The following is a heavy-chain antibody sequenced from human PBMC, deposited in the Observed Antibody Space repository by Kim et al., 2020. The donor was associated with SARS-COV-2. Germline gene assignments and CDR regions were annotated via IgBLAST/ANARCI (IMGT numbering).Heavy chain of an antibody. CDR1: GFTFSSYS. J-gene: IGHJ5*02. V-gene: IGHV3-21*01. Sequence: GGSLRLSCAASGFTFSSYSMNWVRQAPGKGLEWVSSISSSSSYIYYADSVKGRFTISRDNAKNSLYLQMNSLRAEDTAVYYCARGDGDYEWFDPWGQGTLVTVSS. D-gene: IGHD4-17*01. CDR3: ARGDGDYEWFDP. CDR2: ISSSSSYI.